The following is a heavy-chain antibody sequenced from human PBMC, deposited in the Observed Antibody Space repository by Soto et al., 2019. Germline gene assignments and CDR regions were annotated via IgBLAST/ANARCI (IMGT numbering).Heavy chain of an antibody. V-gene: IGHV1-2*04. Sequence: ASVKVSCKASGYTFTGYYMHWVRQAPGQGLEGMGWINPNSGGTNYAQKFQGWVTMTRDTSISTAYMELSRLRSDDTAVYYCARETLKLAHDAFDIWGQGTMVTVSS. J-gene: IGHJ3*02. CDR3: ARETLKLAHDAFDI. CDR2: INPNSGGT. D-gene: IGHD1-1*01. CDR1: GYTFTGYY.